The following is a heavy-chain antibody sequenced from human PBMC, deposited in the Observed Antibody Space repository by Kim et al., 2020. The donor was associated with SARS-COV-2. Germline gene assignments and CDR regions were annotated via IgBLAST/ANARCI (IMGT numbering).Heavy chain of an antibody. J-gene: IGHJ4*02. CDR1: GDTFSNYA. CDR3: IPALTGYFNH. Sequence: SVKVSCKPSGDTFSNYAFNWVRQAPGQGLEWMGGIIPFFGTSNYAQKFQGRVTITADESTSTAYMELSSLSSEDTAVYYCIPALTGYFNHWGQGTAVTVTS. V-gene: IGHV1-69*13. CDR2: IIPFFGTS. D-gene: IGHD2-21*01.